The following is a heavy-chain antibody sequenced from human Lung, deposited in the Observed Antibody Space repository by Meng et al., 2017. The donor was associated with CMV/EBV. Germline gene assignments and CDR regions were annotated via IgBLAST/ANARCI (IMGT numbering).Heavy chain of an antibody. V-gene: IGHV1-69*05. Sequence: SVXVSXXASGGTFSSYAISWVRQAPGQGLEWMGGIIPIFGTANYAQKFQGRVTITTDESTSTAYMELSSLRSEDTAVYYCARGNYGDYHYYGMDVWGQGTTVTVSS. CDR2: IIPIFGTA. D-gene: IGHD4-17*01. CDR1: GGTFSSYA. J-gene: IGHJ6*02. CDR3: ARGNYGDYHYYGMDV.